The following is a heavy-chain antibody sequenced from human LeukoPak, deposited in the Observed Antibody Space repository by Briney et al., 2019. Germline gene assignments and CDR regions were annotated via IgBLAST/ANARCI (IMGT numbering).Heavy chain of an antibody. V-gene: IGHV3-23*01. CDR3: AKLNYYGSGSYLPVGYFDY. CDR2: ISGSGGST. D-gene: IGHD3-10*01. Sequence: QPGGSLRLSCAASGFTFSSYAMSWVRQAPGKGLECVSAISGSGGSTYYADSVKGRFTISRDNSKDTLYLQMNSLRAEDTAVYYCAKLNYYGSGSYLPVGYFDYWGQRTLVTVSS. CDR1: GFTFSSYA. J-gene: IGHJ4*02.